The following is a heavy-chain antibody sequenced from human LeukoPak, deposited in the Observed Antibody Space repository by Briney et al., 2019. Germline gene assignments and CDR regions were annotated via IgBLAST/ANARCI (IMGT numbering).Heavy chain of an antibody. V-gene: IGHV4-59*12. Sequence: SETLSLTCTVSGGSISYYYWNWIRQPPGKGLEWIGYIYFSGSTSYNPSLKSRVTISVDTSKNQFSLKLSSVTAADTAVYFCARDMIVGGLGAFDIWGQGTIVTVSS. CDR3: ARDMIVGGLGAFDI. J-gene: IGHJ3*02. CDR1: GGSISYYY. D-gene: IGHD3-22*01. CDR2: IYFSGST.